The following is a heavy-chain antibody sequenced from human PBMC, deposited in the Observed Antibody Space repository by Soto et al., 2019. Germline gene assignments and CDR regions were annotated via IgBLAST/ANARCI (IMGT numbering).Heavy chain of an antibody. CDR1: GFTFSSYA. CDR3: ARERGRGSGSYYNPYSYYGMDV. J-gene: IGHJ6*04. V-gene: IGHV3-66*01. CDR2: IYSGGST. D-gene: IGHD3-10*01. Sequence: PGGSLRLSCAASGFTFSSYAMHWVRQAPGKGLEWVSVIYSGGSTYYADSVKGRFTISRDNSKNTLYLQMNSLRAEDTAVYYCARERGRGSGSYYNPYSYYGMDVWGKGTTVTVPS.